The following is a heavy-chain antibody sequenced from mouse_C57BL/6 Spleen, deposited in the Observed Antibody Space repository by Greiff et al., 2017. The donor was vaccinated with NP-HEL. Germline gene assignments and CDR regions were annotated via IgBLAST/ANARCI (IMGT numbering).Heavy chain of an antibody. Sequence: VQLQQSGAELVRPGASVKLSCKASGYTFTDYYINWVKQRPGQGLEWIARIYPGSGNTYYNEKFKGKATLTAEKSSSTAYMQLSSLTSEDSAVYFCAREANWDIDYWGQGTTLTVSS. CDR2: IYPGSGNT. V-gene: IGHV1-76*01. D-gene: IGHD4-1*01. J-gene: IGHJ2*01. CDR3: AREANWDIDY. CDR1: GYTFTDYY.